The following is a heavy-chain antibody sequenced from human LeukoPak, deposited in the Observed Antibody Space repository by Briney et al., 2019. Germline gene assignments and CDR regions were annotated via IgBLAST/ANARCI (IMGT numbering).Heavy chain of an antibody. CDR1: GGSFSGYY. J-gene: IGHJ5*02. CDR2: INHSGST. Sequence: SETLSLTCAVYGGSFSGYYWSWLRQPPGKGLEWIGEINHSGSTNYNPSLTSRVTISVDTSKNQFSLKLSSVTAADTAVYYCVWSPGDYVRPNWFDPWGQGTLVTVSS. D-gene: IGHD4-17*01. V-gene: IGHV4-34*01. CDR3: VWSPGDYVRPNWFDP.